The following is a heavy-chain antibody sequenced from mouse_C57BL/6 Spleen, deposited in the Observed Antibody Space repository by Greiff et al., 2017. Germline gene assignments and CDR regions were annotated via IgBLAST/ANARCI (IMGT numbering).Heavy chain of an antibody. CDR1: GYTFTDYY. J-gene: IGHJ1*03. CDR3: GRALLGEGYFDV. CDR2: INTNNGGT. Sequence: EVQLQQSGPELVKPGASVKISCKASGYTFTDYYMNWVKQSHGKSLEWIGDINTNNGGTSYNQKFKGKATLTVDKSSSTAYMELRSLTSEDSAVDYCGRALLGEGYFDVWGTGTTVTVSS. D-gene: IGHD1-2*01. V-gene: IGHV1-26*01.